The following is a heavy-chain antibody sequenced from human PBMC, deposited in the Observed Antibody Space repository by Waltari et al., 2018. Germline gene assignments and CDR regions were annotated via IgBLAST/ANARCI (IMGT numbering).Heavy chain of an antibody. D-gene: IGHD6-13*01. Sequence: EVQLVQSGAEVKKPGESLKISCKGSGYSFTSYWIGWVRQMPGKGLEWMGILFPGDSDPRYSPSFQGQVTISADKSISTAYLQWSSLKASDTAMYYCARLEGNSAGQATYYFDYWGQGTLVTVSS. CDR1: GYSFTSYW. J-gene: IGHJ4*02. V-gene: IGHV5-51*01. CDR2: LFPGDSDP. CDR3: ARLEGNSAGQATYYFDY.